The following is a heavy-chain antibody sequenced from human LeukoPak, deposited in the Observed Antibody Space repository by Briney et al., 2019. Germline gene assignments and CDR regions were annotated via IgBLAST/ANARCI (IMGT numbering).Heavy chain of an antibody. Sequence: GGSLRLSCAASRFIFSDYYMSWIRQAPGKGLEWVAVIWYDGSNKYYADSVKGRFTISRDNSKNTLYLQMNSLRAEDTAVYYCARDPPLGIAAAGTGYYGMDVWGQGTTVTVSS. D-gene: IGHD6-13*01. CDR2: IWYDGSNK. V-gene: IGHV3-33*08. J-gene: IGHJ6*02. CDR3: ARDPPLGIAAAGTGYYGMDV. CDR1: RFIFSDYY.